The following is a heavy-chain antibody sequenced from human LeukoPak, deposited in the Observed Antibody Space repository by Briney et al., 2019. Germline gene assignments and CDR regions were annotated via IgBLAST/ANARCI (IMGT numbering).Heavy chain of an antibody. Sequence: PGGSLRLSCAASGFTFSSYAMSWVCQAPGKGLEWVSAISGSGGSTYYADSVKGRFTISRDNSKNTLYLQMNSLRAEDTAVYYCAKVLGGHDAFDIWGQGTMVTVSS. D-gene: IGHD3-16*01. V-gene: IGHV3-23*01. CDR1: GFTFSSYA. CDR3: AKVLGGHDAFDI. CDR2: ISGSGGST. J-gene: IGHJ3*02.